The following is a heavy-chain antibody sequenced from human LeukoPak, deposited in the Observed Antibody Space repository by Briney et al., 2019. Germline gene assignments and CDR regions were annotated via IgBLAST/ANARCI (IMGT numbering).Heavy chain of an antibody. D-gene: IGHD3-22*01. CDR3: ARGGKNYYDRGIDY. CDR2: INHSGST. V-gene: IGHV4-34*01. Sequence: SETLSLTCAVYGGSYSGYYWSWIRHPPGKGLELIGEINHSGSTNYNPSLKSRVTISVDTSKNQFSLKLSSVTAADTAVYYCARGGKNYYDRGIDYWGQGTLVTVSS. J-gene: IGHJ4*02. CDR1: GGSYSGYY.